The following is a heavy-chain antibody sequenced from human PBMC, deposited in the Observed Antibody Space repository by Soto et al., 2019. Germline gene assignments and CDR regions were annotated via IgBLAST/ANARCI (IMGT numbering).Heavy chain of an antibody. D-gene: IGHD1-7*01. V-gene: IGHV3-23*01. CDR2: ISGSGGST. CDR1: GFTFSSYA. J-gene: IGHJ3*02. CDR3: AKGNSWSPALVLDI. Sequence: PGGSLRLSCAASGFTFSSYAMNGVRQATGKGLEWVSAISGSGGSTYYADSVKGRFTISRDSSKNTLYLQMNSLRAEDTAVYYCAKGNSWSPALVLDIWGQGTMVTVSS.